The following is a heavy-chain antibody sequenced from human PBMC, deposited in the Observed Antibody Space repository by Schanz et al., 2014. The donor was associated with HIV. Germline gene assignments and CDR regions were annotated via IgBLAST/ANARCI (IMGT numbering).Heavy chain of an antibody. V-gene: IGHV1-18*01. CDR3: ARGAAEMATMTPWRY. Sequence: QVQLVQSGAEVKKPGASVKVSCKASGYTFTSYGINWVRQAPGQGLEWMGWISAYNGNTKYAQKLQGRVTMTTDTSTSTASMDLRSMRSEDTAVYYCARGAAEMATMTPWRYWGQGTLVTVSS. CDR2: ISAYNGNT. J-gene: IGHJ4*02. D-gene: IGHD5-12*01. CDR1: GYTFTSYG.